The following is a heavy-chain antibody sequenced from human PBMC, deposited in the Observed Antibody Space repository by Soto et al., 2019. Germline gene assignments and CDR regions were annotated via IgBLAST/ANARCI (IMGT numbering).Heavy chain of an antibody. D-gene: IGHD6-19*01. J-gene: IGHJ4*02. CDR1: GGSISSYY. V-gene: IGHV4-59*01. CDR2: IYYSGST. Sequence: SETLSLTCTVSGGSISSYYWSWIRQPPGKGLEWIGYIYYSGSTNYNPSLKSRVTISVDTSKNQFSLKLSSVTAADTAVYYCARTTRWLVPAFDYWGQGTLVTVSS. CDR3: ARTTRWLVPAFDY.